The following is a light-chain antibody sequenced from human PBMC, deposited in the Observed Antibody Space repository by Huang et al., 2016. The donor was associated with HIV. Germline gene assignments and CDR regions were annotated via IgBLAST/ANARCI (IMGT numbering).Light chain of an antibody. Sequence: EVVLTQSPATLSLSPGERATLSCRASQSVTNYLAWYQQKPGQPPRLLIYDASNRATGVPARFSGSGSGTDFTLTISSREPEDFAVYYCQQRGNWPPVTFGGGTKVEIK. J-gene: IGKJ4*01. V-gene: IGKV3-11*01. CDR2: DAS. CDR1: QSVTNY. CDR3: QQRGNWPPVT.